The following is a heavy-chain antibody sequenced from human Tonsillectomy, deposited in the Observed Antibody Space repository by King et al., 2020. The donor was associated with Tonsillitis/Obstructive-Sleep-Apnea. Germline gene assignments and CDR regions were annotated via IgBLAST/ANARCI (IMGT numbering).Heavy chain of an antibody. CDR3: ARVLQFLEWLYLDP. CDR1: GFSLSNARMG. D-gene: IGHD3-3*01. V-gene: IGHV2-26*01. Sequence: VTLQESGPVLVKPPETLTLTCTVSGFSLSNARMGVSWIRQPPGKALEWLAHIFSNDEKSYSTSLKSRLTISKDTSKSQVVLTMTNMDPVDTATYYCARVLQFLEWLYLDPWGQGTLVTVSS. CDR2: IFSNDEK. J-gene: IGHJ5*02.